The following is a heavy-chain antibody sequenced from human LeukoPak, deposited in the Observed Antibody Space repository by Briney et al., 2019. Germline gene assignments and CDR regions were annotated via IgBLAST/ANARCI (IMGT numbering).Heavy chain of an antibody. D-gene: IGHD6-13*01. CDR2: IHNDGST. J-gene: IGHJ4*02. CDR1: GFIVSSNY. V-gene: IGHV3-53*01. Sequence: GGSLRLSCAASGFIVSSNYMTWVRQAPGEGLEWVSVIHNDGSTYYADSVKGRFTISRDNAKNSLYLQMNSLRAEDTAVYYCARDPAPGSPRYFDYWGQGTLVTVSS. CDR3: ARDPAPGSPRYFDY.